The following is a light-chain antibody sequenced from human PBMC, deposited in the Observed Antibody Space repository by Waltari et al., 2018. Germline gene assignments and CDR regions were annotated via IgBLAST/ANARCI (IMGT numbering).Light chain of an antibody. CDR2: GAS. J-gene: IGKJ3*01. CDR3: QQYSSLPLT. Sequence: EIVLTQSPGTLSLSPGERATLSCRASQSVSSSSLAWYQQKPGQAPTLLIYGASSRATGIPDRFSGSGSGTDFSLTISRLEPEDFAVYYCQQYSSLPLTFGPGTKVDLK. V-gene: IGKV3-20*01. CDR1: QSVSSSS.